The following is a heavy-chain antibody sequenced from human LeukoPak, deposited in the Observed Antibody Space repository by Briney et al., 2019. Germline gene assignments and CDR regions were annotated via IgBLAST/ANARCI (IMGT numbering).Heavy chain of an antibody. Sequence: ASVKVSCKASGYTFTSYSISWVRQAPGQGPEWMGWISAYNGNTNYAQKFQGRVTITADKSTSTAYMELSSLRSEDTAVYYCARDRKDYGGNSGAFDIWGQGTMVTVSS. CDR2: ISAYNGNT. J-gene: IGHJ3*02. V-gene: IGHV1-18*01. D-gene: IGHD4-23*01. CDR1: GYTFTSYS. CDR3: ARDRKDYGGNSGAFDI.